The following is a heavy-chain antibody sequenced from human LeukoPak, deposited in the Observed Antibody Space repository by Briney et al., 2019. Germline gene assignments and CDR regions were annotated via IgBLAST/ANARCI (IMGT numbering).Heavy chain of an antibody. D-gene: IGHD2-2*01. Sequence: GGSLRLSCAASGFTFSSYGMHWVRQAPGKGLEWVAFIRYDGSNKYYADSVKGRFTISRDNSKNTLYLQMNSLRAEDTAVYYCAKEKLYCSSTSCSLDYWGQGTLVTVSS. CDR3: AKEKLYCSSTSCSLDY. V-gene: IGHV3-30*02. CDR1: GFTFSSYG. J-gene: IGHJ4*02. CDR2: IRYDGSNK.